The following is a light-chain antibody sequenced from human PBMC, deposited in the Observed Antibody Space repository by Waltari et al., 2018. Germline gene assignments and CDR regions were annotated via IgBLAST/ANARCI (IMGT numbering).Light chain of an antibody. V-gene: IGKV1-12*01. J-gene: IGKJ1*01. CDR1: QGISSR. Sequence: DIQMSQSPSSVSASVGDRVTLTCRASQGISSRLAWYQQQPGKAPQLLISDAASLQSGVPSRFSGSGSGTDFTLTISSLQPEDFATYYCLQVNSFPRTFGQGTKVEVK. CDR3: LQVNSFPRT. CDR2: DAA.